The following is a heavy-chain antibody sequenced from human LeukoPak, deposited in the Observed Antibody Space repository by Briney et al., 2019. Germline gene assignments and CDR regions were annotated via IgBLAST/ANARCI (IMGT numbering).Heavy chain of an antibody. CDR3: ARVYRSRITIFGVVIIPSWFDL. CDR2: IYYRGST. Sequence: SETLSLTCTVSGGSISSYYWSWIRQPPGKGLERIGYIYYRGSTNYNPSLKSRVTISVDTSKNQFSLKLSSVTAADTAVYYCARVYRSRITIFGVVIIPSWFDLWGQGTLVTVSS. CDR1: GGSISSYY. V-gene: IGHV4-59*01. D-gene: IGHD3-3*01. J-gene: IGHJ5*02.